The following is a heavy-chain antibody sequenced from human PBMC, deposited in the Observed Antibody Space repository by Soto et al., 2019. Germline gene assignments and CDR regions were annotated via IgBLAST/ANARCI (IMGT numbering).Heavy chain of an antibody. CDR3: ARVGSGSFDY. J-gene: IGHJ4*02. Sequence: LSLTCTVSGGSISTYYWSWIRQPPEEGLEWIGYVYYSGNTNYNPSLKSRLTISVDTSKNQFSLKLSSVTAADTAVYYCARVGSGSFDYWGQGTLVTVSS. CDR2: VYYSGNT. D-gene: IGHD3-22*01. CDR1: GGSISTYY. V-gene: IGHV4-59*01.